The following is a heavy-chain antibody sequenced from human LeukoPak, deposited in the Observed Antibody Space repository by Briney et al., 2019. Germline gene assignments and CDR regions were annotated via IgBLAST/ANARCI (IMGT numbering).Heavy chain of an antibody. CDR2: ISSTSSYI. Sequence: PGGSLRLSCAASGFTFSNYNFYWVRQAPGKGLEWVSSISSTSSYIYSADSMKGRFTISRDNAKNSLYLQMNSLRAEDTAVYYCARALWSGPVYYGMDVWGQGTTVTVSS. J-gene: IGHJ6*02. V-gene: IGHV3-21*01. CDR1: GFTFSNYN. CDR3: ARALWSGPVYYGMDV. D-gene: IGHD3-10*01.